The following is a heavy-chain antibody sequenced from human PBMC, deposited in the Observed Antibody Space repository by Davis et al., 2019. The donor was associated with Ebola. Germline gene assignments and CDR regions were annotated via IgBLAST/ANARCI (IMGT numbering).Heavy chain of an antibody. CDR1: GGSISSYY. D-gene: IGHD1-1*01. Sequence: MPSETLSLTCTVPGGSISSYYWSWIRQPPGKGLDWIGYIYYSGSTNYNPSLKSRVTISVDTSKNQFSLKLSSVTAADTAVYYCARDPLEGAFDFWGQGTKVTVSS. V-gene: IGHV4-59*12. J-gene: IGHJ3*01. CDR2: IYYSGST. CDR3: ARDPLEGAFDF.